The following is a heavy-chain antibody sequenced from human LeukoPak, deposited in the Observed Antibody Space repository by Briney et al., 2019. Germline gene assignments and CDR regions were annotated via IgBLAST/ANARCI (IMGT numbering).Heavy chain of an antibody. CDR1: GYTFTGYY. Sequence: ASVKVSCKASGYTFTGYYMHWVRQAPGQGPEWMGWINPNSGGTNYAQKFQGRVTMTRDTSISTAYMELSRLRSDDTAVYYCARLNLWFGELCLGYWGQGTLVTVSS. CDR3: ARLNLWFGELCLGY. J-gene: IGHJ4*02. D-gene: IGHD3-10*01. CDR2: INPNSGGT. V-gene: IGHV1-2*02.